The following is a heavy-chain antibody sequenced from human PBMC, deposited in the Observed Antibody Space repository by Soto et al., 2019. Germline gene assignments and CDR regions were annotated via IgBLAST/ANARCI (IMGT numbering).Heavy chain of an antibody. D-gene: IGHD4-17*01. Sequence: QVQLVETGGGVVQPGRSLRLSCAASGFTFSSYGMHWVRQAPGKGLEWVAVIWYDGSNKYYADSVKGRFTISRDNSKNTLYLQMNSLRAEDTAVYYCARDRYSGTVTTSHLGWVYYYYYGMDVWGQGTTVTVSS. CDR2: IWYDGSNK. J-gene: IGHJ6*02. CDR3: ARDRYSGTVTTSHLGWVYYYYYGMDV. V-gene: IGHV3-33*01. CDR1: GFTFSSYG.